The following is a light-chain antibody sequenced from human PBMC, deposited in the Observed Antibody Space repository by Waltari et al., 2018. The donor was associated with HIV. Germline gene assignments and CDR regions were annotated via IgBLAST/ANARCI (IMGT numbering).Light chain of an antibody. J-gene: IGKJ5*01. Sequence: QSPDSLAVSLGETSTIKFNSSRSLVYGTNDKNYATLDHGKPGLRPKLLIYWGSTRETAVPERFSGSGCGRDFTLTTRRVQTEDVGFYYRQQYYSSPLTIGQGT. CDR3: QQYYSSPLT. V-gene: IGKV4-1*01. CDR1: RSLVYGTNDKNY. CDR2: WGS.